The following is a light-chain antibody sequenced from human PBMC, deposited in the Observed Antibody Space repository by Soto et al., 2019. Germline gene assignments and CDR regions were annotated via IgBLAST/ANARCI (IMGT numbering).Light chain of an antibody. CDR3: QQYGSSPPMYT. J-gene: IGKJ2*01. CDR2: GAS. V-gene: IGKV3-20*01. Sequence: EIVLTQSPGTLSLSPGERATLSCRASQSVSSSYLAWYQQKPGQAPRLLIYGASGRATGIPDRFSGSGSGTAFTLTISRLEPEDFAVYCFQQYGSSPPMYTFGQGNKLEIK. CDR1: QSVSSSY.